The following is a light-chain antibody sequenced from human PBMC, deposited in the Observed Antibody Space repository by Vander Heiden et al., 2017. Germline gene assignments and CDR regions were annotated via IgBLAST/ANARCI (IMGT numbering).Light chain of an antibody. CDR2: DAS. CDR3: HEDDNLPLT. V-gene: IGKV1-33*01. J-gene: IGKJ5*01. Sequence: DIQMTQSPSSLSASVGDRVTITCQASQDISNYLNWYQQKPGKAPKLLIYDASNLETGVPSRFSGSGSGTDFTFTISSLQPEDIATYYCHEDDNLPLTFGPGTRMEIK. CDR1: QDISNY.